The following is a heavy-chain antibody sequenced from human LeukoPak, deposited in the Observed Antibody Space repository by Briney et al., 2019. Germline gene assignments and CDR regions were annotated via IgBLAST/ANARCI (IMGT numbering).Heavy chain of an antibody. J-gene: IGHJ4*02. CDR1: GFTFSSYA. CDR2: ISGSGGST. CDR3: AKSAHLRITMVRGVIPYCDY. Sequence: GGSLRLSCAASGFTFSSYAMSWVRQAPGKVLEWVSAISGSGGSTYYADSVKGRFTISRDNSKNTLYLQMNSLRAEDTAVYYCAKSAHLRITMVRGVIPYCDYWGQGTLVTVSS. V-gene: IGHV3-23*01. D-gene: IGHD3-10*01.